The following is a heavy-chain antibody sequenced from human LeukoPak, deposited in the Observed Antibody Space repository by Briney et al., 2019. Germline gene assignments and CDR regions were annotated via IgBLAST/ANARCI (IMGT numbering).Heavy chain of an antibody. Sequence: PGGSLRLSCTVSGFTVSSNSMSWVRQAPGKGLEWVSFIYSDNTHYSDSVKGRFTISRDNAKNSLYLQMNSLRAEDTAVYYCARPAGYCSGGSCYFDYWGQGTLVTVSS. CDR3: ARPAGYCSGGSCYFDY. CDR1: GFTVSSNS. J-gene: IGHJ4*02. V-gene: IGHV3-53*01. D-gene: IGHD2-15*01. CDR2: IYSDNT.